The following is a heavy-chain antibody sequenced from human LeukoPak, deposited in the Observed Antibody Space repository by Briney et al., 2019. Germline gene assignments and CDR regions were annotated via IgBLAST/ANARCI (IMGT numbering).Heavy chain of an antibody. CDR1: GFTFSSYA. CDR3: AKGKFQTTVTAYFDY. J-gene: IGHJ4*02. D-gene: IGHD4-17*01. V-gene: IGHV3-23*01. CDR2: ISASGGST. Sequence: PGGSLRPSCAASGFTFSSYAMGWVRQAPGKGLEWVSAISASGGSTYYADSVKGRFTISRDNSKNTLYLQMSSLRAEDTAVYYCAKGKFQTTVTAYFDYWGQGTLVTVSS.